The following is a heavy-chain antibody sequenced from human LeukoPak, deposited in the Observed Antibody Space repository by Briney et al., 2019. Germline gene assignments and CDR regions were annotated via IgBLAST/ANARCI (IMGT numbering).Heavy chain of an antibody. CDR3: AKTGDYYGSGSYRSWFDP. Sequence: SETLSLTCTVSGGSISSYYWSWIRQPPGKGLEWIGYIYYSGSTNYNPSLKSRVTISVDTSKNQFSLKLSSVTAADTAVYYCAKTGDYYGSGSYRSWFDPWGQGTLVTVSS. V-gene: IGHV4-59*08. D-gene: IGHD3-10*01. CDR1: GGSISSYY. CDR2: IYYSGST. J-gene: IGHJ5*02.